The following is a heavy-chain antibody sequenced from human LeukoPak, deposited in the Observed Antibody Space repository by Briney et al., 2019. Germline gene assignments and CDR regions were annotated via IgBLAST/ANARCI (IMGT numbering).Heavy chain of an antibody. D-gene: IGHD6-13*01. CDR3: ARGGRQQLVWGLFDY. CDR1: GFTFSSYS. V-gene: IGHV3-21*01. Sequence: PGGSLRLSCAASGFTFSSYSMNWVRQAPGKGLEWVSSISSSSSYIYYADSVKGRFTISRDNAKNSMYLQMISLRAEDTAVYYCARGGRQQLVWGLFDYWGQGTLVTVSS. J-gene: IGHJ4*02. CDR2: ISSSSSYI.